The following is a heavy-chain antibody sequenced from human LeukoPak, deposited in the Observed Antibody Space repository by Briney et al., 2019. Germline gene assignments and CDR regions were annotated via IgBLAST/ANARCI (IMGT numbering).Heavy chain of an antibody. CDR3: ARGESQPYNWFDP. Sequence: SETLSLTRTVSGGSISSYYWSWIRQPPGKGLEWIGYIYYSGSTNYNPSLKSRVTISVDTSKNQFSLKLSSVTAADTAVYYCARGESQPYNWFDPWGQGTLVTVSS. J-gene: IGHJ5*02. CDR2: IYYSGST. CDR1: GGSISSYY. V-gene: IGHV4-59*01. D-gene: IGHD3-10*01.